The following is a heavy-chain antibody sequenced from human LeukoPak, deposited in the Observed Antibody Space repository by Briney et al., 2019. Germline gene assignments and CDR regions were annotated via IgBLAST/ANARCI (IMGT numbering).Heavy chain of an antibody. D-gene: IGHD7-27*01. Sequence: SETLSLTCAVYGGSFSGYYWSWIRQPPGKGLEWIGEINHSGSTNYNPPLKSRVTISVDTSKNQFSLKLSSVTAADTAVYYCARVPPWANWFDPWGQGTLVTVSS. CDR2: INHSGST. CDR3: ARVPPWANWFDP. J-gene: IGHJ5*02. V-gene: IGHV4-34*01. CDR1: GGSFSGYY.